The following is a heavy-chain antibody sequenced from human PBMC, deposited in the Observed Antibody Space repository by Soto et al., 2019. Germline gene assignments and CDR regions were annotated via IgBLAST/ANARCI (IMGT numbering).Heavy chain of an antibody. CDR2: IIPIFGTA. D-gene: IGHD3-22*01. Sequence: GASVKVSCKASGGTFSSYAISWVRQAPGQGLEWMGGIIPIFGTANYAQKFQGRVTITADESTSTAYMELSSLRSEDTAVYYCARGVYYYDSSGYYSDYYGMDAWGQGNTLTVSS. V-gene: IGHV1-69*13. CDR1: GGTFSSYA. CDR3: ARGVYYYDSSGYYSDYYGMDA. J-gene: IGHJ6*02.